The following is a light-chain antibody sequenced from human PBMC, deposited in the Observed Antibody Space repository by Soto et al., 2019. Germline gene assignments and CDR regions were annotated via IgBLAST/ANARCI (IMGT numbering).Light chain of an antibody. CDR2: AAN. Sequence: DIQMTQSPSSVSASVGDRVTIACRASQDIDSWLVWYQQRPGEAPKLLIYAANSLQSGVPSRFRGSGSGTNFPLPISYLQPEDFATYYCQQTDSFPYTFGLGTKLEIK. CDR3: QQTDSFPYT. CDR1: QDIDSW. V-gene: IGKV1-12*01. J-gene: IGKJ2*01.